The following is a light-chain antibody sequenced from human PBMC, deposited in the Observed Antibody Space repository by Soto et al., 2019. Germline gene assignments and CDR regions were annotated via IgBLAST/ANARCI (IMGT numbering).Light chain of an antibody. J-gene: IGKJ1*01. V-gene: IGKV3-15*01. CDR1: LSVSIL. CDR3: QQYNNWPRT. Sequence: EIVMTQSPATLSVTPVESDTLSCRDSLSVSILAAWHQQTPGQAPRLLIHGATTRATGIPARFSGSGSGTEFTLTISSLQSEDFAVYYCQQYNNWPRTFGQGTKVDIK. CDR2: GAT.